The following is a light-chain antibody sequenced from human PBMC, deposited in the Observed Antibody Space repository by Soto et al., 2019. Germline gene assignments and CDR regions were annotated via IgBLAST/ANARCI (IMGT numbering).Light chain of an antibody. J-gene: IGLJ1*01. CDR3: SSYTSSSTRV. V-gene: IGLV2-14*01. CDR2: EVS. Sequence: QSALTQPAPVSGSPGQSITISCTGTSSDVVGYNDVSWYQQHPGKAPKLMIYEVSNRPSGVSNRFSGSKSGNTASLTISGLQAEDEADYYCSSYTSSSTRVFGTGTKLTVL. CDR1: SSDVVGYND.